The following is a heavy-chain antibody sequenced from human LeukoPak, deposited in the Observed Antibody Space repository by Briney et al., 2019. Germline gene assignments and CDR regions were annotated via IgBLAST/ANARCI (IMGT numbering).Heavy chain of an antibody. V-gene: IGHV3-7*01. Sequence: TGGSLRLSCGAYGFTFSSSWMSWVRQAPGKGLEWVANVKKDGSEKYYVDSVKGRFTLSRHNTKNSLYLEMDSLRAEGTAFYYCARISTAVAGADYWGQGTLVTVSS. CDR1: GFTFSSSW. CDR2: VKKDGSEK. CDR3: ARISTAVAGADY. D-gene: IGHD6-19*01. J-gene: IGHJ4*02.